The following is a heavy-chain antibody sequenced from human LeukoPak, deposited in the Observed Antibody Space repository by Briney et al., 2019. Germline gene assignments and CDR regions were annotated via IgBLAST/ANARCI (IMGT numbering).Heavy chain of an antibody. CDR1: GFTFSSSS. CDR2: ISSSSRTI. J-gene: IGHJ6*03. Sequence: GGSLRLSCAASGFTFSSSSMNWVRQAPGKGLEWVSYISSSSRTIYYADSVKGRFTISRDNAKNSLYLQMNSLRAEDTGVYYCARLRLPYYYYYYMDVWGKGTTVTVSS. V-gene: IGHV3-48*01. CDR3: ARLRLPYYYYYYMDV.